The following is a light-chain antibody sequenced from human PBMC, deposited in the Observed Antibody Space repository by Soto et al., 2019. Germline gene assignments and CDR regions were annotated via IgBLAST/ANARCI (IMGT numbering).Light chain of an antibody. Sequence: SYELTQPPSVSVAPGQTARITCGGNNIGSKSVHWYQQKPGQAPVLVVYHDTDRPSGIPERFSGSNSGNTATLTISRVEAGDEADYYCQVWDSSSDHYVFGNGTKVTVL. V-gene: IGLV3-21*02. CDR2: HDT. J-gene: IGLJ1*01. CDR3: QVWDSSSDHYV. CDR1: NIGSKS.